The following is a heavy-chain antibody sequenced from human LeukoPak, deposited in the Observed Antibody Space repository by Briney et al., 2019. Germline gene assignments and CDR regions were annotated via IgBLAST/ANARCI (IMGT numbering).Heavy chain of an antibody. D-gene: IGHD3-10*01. Sequence: PPETLSLTCTVSGGSISSSTYYWGWIRQPPGKGLEWIGSIYYSGSTYYNPSLKSRVAISVDTSKNQISLKLSSVTAADTAVYYCARDRLLWFGELDSWGQGTLVIVSS. CDR1: GGSISSSTYY. V-gene: IGHV4-39*07. J-gene: IGHJ5*01. CDR2: IYYSGST. CDR3: ARDRLLWFGELDS.